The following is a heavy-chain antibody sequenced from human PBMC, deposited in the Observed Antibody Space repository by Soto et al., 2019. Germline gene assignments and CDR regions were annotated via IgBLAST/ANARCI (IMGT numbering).Heavy chain of an antibody. CDR1: GYTFTSYA. Sequence: ASVKVSCKASGYTFTSYAMKWVRQAPGQGLEWMGWINTNTGNPTYAQGFTGRFAFSLDTSVSTAYLQICSLKAEDTAVYYCARQDSSGYYYWPADYWGQGTLVTVSS. V-gene: IGHV7-4-1*01. J-gene: IGHJ4*02. CDR3: ARQDSSGYYYWPADY. D-gene: IGHD3-22*01. CDR2: INTNTGNP.